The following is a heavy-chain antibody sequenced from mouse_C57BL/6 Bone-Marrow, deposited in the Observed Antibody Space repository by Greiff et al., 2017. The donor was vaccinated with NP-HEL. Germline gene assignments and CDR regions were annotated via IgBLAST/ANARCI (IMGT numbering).Heavy chain of an antibody. J-gene: IGHJ3*01. V-gene: IGHV1-69*01. D-gene: IGHD2-1*01. CDR2: IDPSDSYT. Sequence: QVHVKQPGAELVMPGASVKLSCKASGYTFTSYWMHWVKQRPGQGLEWIGEIDPSDSYTNYNQKFKGKSTLTVDKSSSTAYMQLSSLTSEDSAVYYCARSGGNPFAYWGQGTLVTVSA. CDR1: GYTFTSYW. CDR3: ARSGGNPFAY.